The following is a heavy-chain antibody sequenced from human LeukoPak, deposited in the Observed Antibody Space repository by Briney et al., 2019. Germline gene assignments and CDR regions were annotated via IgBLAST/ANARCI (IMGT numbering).Heavy chain of an antibody. D-gene: IGHD6-19*01. CDR2: FDPEDGET. Sequence: ASVKVSCKVSGYTLTELSMHWVRQAPGKGLEWMGGFDPEDGETFYAQKFQGRVTMTEDTSTDTAYMELSSLRSEDTAVYYCATLGSGWYYFDYWGQGTLVTVSS. J-gene: IGHJ4*02. V-gene: IGHV1-24*01. CDR1: GYTLTELS. CDR3: ATLGSGWYYFDY.